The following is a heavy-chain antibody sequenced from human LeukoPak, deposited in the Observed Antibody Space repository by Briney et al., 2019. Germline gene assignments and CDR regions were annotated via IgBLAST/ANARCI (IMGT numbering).Heavy chain of an antibody. D-gene: IGHD3-10*01. CDR1: GGSISSSSYY. CDR2: IYTSGST. V-gene: IGHV4-61*02. Sequence: SETLSLTCTVSGGSISSSSYYWSWIRQPAGKGLEWIGRIYTSGSTNYNPSLKSRVTISVDTSKNQFSLKLSSVTAADTAVYYCARDRYGSGSYYNEGGFDPWGQGTLVTVSS. J-gene: IGHJ5*02. CDR3: ARDRYGSGSYYNEGGFDP.